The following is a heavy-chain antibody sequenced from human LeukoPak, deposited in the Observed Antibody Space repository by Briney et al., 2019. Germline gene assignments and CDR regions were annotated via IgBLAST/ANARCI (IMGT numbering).Heavy chain of an antibody. CDR3: ARVKDPSGLFY. D-gene: IGHD2-15*01. V-gene: IGHV3-53*01. CDR2: TNSGGNT. Sequence: GGSLRLSCVASGLTVSGNSMSWVRQAPGKGLEWVSTTNSGGNTYYGDSVRGRFTVSRDNSKNALYLQMNSLRAEDTAVYYCARVKDPSGLFYWGQGAQVTVSS. CDR1: GLTVSGNS. J-gene: IGHJ4*02.